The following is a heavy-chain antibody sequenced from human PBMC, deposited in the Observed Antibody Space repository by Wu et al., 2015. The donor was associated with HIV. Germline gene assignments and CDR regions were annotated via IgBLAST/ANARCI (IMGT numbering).Heavy chain of an antibody. CDR2: INTNSGGT. CDR3: ARVTWGLDEYFQH. CDR1: RYTFSDYY. J-gene: IGHJ1*01. Sequence: QVQLIQSGAEVKKPGASVKVSCKASRYTFSDYYIHWVRQAPGQGLEWMGWINTNSGGTDYAQKFQGRVTMTRDTSISTAYMELSRLRSDDTAVYYCARVTWGLDEYFQHWGQGTLVTVSS. D-gene: IGHD1-1*01. V-gene: IGHV1-2*02.